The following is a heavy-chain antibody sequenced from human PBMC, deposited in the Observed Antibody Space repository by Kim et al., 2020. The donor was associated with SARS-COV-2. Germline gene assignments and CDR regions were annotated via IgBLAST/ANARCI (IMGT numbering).Heavy chain of an antibody. CDR2: INTDNGNT. V-gene: IGHV1-3*04. CDR3: VRDPGLGY. D-gene: IGHD3-9*01. Sequence: ASVKVSCKASGYTFTSYPIHWVRQAPGHGLEWMGWINTDNGNTKYPQKFQGRVTITRDTSASTAYMELRRLTSEDTSVVYCVRDPGLGYWGQGTLVTVSS. J-gene: IGHJ4*02. CDR1: GYTFTSYP.